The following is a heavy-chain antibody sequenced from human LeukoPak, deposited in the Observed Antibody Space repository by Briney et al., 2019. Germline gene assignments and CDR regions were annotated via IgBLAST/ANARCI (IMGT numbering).Heavy chain of an antibody. CDR3: ARDKAIVATIGYYYYYYMDV. J-gene: IGHJ6*03. CDR1: GFTFSSYS. V-gene: IGHV3-21*01. CDR2: ISSSSSYI. Sequence: GGSLRLSCAASGFTFSSYSMNWVRQAPGKGLEWVSSISSSSSYIYYADSVKGRFTISRDNAKNSLYLQMNSLRAEDTAVYYCARDKAIVATIGYYYYYYMDVWGKGTTVTVSS. D-gene: IGHD5-12*01.